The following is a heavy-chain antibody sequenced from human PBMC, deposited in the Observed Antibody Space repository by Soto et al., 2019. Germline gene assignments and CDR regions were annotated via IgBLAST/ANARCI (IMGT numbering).Heavy chain of an antibody. Sequence: QVQLVESGGGVVQPGTSPRLSCSASGFTFSNFGMHWVRQAPGKGLEWVSIITYDGSRKHYIDSVKGRFTISRDNSKNTVFLQMNSLRAEDSAVYYCAKDIHSDRDTYHYVADYWGQGTLVTVSS. D-gene: IGHD3-16*01. J-gene: IGHJ4*02. CDR3: AKDIHSDRDTYHYVADY. CDR2: ITYDGSRK. CDR1: GFTFSNFG. V-gene: IGHV3-30*18.